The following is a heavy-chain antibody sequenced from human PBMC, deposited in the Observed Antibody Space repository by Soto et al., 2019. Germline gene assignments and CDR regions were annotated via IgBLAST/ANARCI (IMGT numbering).Heavy chain of an antibody. J-gene: IGHJ6*02. CDR3: AKDVSERGWLEYYYYYYGMDV. D-gene: IGHD5-12*01. CDR2: INSDGSRT. CDR1: GFTFSTYW. Sequence: EVQLVESGGGLVQPGGSLRLSCAASGFTFSTYWMHWVRQAPGKGLVWVSRINSDGSRTTYADSVKGRFTVSRDNATNPLSLQMNRPRAEDTAVYYCAKDVSERGWLEYYYYYYGMDVRGQGTTVTVSS. V-gene: IGHV3-74*03.